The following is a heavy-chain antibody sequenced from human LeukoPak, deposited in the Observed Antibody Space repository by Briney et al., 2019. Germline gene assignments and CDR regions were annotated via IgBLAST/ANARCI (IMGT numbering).Heavy chain of an antibody. J-gene: IGHJ3*02. CDR2: IIPIFGTA. CDR1: GGTFSSYV. Sequence: VASVKVSCKASGGTFSSYVINWVRQAPGQGLEWMGGIIPIFGTANYAQKFQGRVTITADKSTSTAYMELSSLRSEDTAVYYCAREMAERYYDILTGYYTRDAFDIWGQGTMVTVSS. D-gene: IGHD3-9*01. CDR3: AREMAERYYDILTGYYTRDAFDI. V-gene: IGHV1-69*06.